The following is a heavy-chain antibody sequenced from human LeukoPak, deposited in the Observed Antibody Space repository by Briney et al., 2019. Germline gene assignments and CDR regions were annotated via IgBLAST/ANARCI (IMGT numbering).Heavy chain of an antibody. CDR1: GFTFSTYA. J-gene: IGHJ4*02. V-gene: IGHV3-23*01. Sequence: GGSLRLSCAASGFTFSTYAMSWVRQAPGKGLDWVSSISGSGGTTFYADSVKGRFTISRDNSKNTLYLQMNSLRAEDTAVYYCAKAKFGIQYYFDYWGQGTLVTVSS. CDR3: AKAKFGIQYYFDY. CDR2: ISGSGGTT. D-gene: IGHD1-14*01.